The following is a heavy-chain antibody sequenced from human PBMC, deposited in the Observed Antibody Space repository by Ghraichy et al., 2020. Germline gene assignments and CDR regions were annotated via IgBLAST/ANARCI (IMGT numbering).Heavy chain of an antibody. D-gene: IGHD1-1*01. CDR1: GGSISGGSYY. Sequence: SETLSLTCTVSGGSISGGSYYWTWIRQPAGKGLEWIGRVYSSGGNNYNPSLEGRATISVDTSKNQYSLNLNSVTAADTAVYYCARWNDDSGLGCYDSWGQGTLVSVSS. J-gene: IGHJ4*02. CDR3: ARWNDDSGLGCYDS. V-gene: IGHV4-61*02. CDR2: VYSSGGN.